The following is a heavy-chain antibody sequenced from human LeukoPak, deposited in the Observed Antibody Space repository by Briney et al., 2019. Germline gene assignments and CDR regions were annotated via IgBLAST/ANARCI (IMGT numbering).Heavy chain of an antibody. CDR3: ANSDRGDYIIFDS. J-gene: IGHJ4*02. CDR1: GFTFNNYA. Sequence: GGSLRLSCAASGFTFNNYAMSWVRQAPGKGLEWVSSISGSGGNTYYADSVKGRFTISRDNSKNALYLQMNSLRAEDTAAYYCANSDRGDYIIFDSWGRGTLVTVSS. CDR2: ISGSGGNT. V-gene: IGHV3-23*01. D-gene: IGHD4-17*01.